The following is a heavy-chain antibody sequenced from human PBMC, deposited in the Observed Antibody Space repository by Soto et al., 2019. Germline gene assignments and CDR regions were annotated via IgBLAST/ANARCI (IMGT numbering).Heavy chain of an antibody. D-gene: IGHD2-15*01. Sequence: EVQLVESGGGLVQPGGSLRLSCAASGFTVSSKYMSWVRQAPGKGLECFSLIQSGGSTLYADSVKGRFTISRDNSKNTLYMQMNGLRVDDTAVYYCARDDGHWSGGRCYGVPIDVWGKGTTVTVSS. J-gene: IGHJ6*03. CDR1: GFTVSSKY. V-gene: IGHV3-66*01. CDR3: ARDDGHWSGGRCYGVPIDV. CDR2: IQSGGST.